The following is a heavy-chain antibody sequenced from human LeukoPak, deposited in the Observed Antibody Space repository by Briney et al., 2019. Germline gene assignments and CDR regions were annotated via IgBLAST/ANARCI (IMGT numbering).Heavy chain of an antibody. Sequence: GGSLRLSCAGSGFTFSSYWMSWVRQAPGRGLEWVANIKPDGSDKYYVDAVKGRFTVSRDNAESSLYLNMNSLRIEDTAVYYCARDLNWDADYWGQGTLVTVSS. CDR2: IKPDGSDK. V-gene: IGHV3-7*04. J-gene: IGHJ4*02. D-gene: IGHD1-1*01. CDR1: GFTFSSYW. CDR3: ARDLNWDADY.